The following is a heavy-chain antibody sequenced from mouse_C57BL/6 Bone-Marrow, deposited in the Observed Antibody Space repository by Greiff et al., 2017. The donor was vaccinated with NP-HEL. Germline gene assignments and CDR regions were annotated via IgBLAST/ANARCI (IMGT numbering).Heavy chain of an antibody. V-gene: IGHV1-69*01. J-gene: IGHJ1*03. CDR3: ARRRSGSWYFDV. D-gene: IGHD3-2*02. Sequence: QVQLQQPGAELVMPGASVKLSCKASGYTFTSYWMHWVKQRPGQGLEWIGEFDPSDSYTNYNQKFKGKSTLTVDKSSSTAYMQLSSLTSEDSAVYYCARRRSGSWYFDVWGTGTTVTVSS. CDR2: FDPSDSYT. CDR1: GYTFTSYW.